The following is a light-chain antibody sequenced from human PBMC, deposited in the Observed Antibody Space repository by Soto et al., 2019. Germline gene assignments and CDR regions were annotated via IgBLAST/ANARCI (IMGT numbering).Light chain of an antibody. Sequence: EIVLTQSPGTLSLSPGERATLSCRASQSVSINYLAWYQQKPGQAPRLLIYGASSRATGIPERFSGSGSGTDFTLTISRLEPEDFAVYYCQQYGSSPDTFGQGTKLEIK. J-gene: IGKJ2*01. CDR1: QSVSINY. CDR3: QQYGSSPDT. V-gene: IGKV3-20*01. CDR2: GAS.